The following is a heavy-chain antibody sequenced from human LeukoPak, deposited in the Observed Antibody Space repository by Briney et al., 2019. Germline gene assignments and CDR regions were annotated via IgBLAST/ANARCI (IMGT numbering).Heavy chain of an antibody. J-gene: IGHJ5*02. CDR3: ARVTAAGTSVVFDP. CDR1: GGSISSYY. V-gene: IGHV4-4*07. Sequence: SETLSLTCTVSGGSISSYYWSWIRQPAGKGLEWIGRIYTSGSTNYNPSLKSRVTLSVDTSKNLFSLKLNSVTAADTAVYYCARVTAAGTSVVFDPWGQGTLVTVSS. D-gene: IGHD6-13*01. CDR2: IYTSGST.